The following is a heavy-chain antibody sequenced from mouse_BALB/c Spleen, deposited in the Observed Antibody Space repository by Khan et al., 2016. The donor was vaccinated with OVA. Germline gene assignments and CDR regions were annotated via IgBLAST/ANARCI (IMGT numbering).Heavy chain of an antibody. V-gene: IGHV3-2*02. CDR2: INYSGNT. D-gene: IGHD2-4*01. J-gene: IGHJ3*01. Sequence: QLEESGPGLVKPSQSLSLTCTVTGYSITSEYAWNWIRQFPGNKLEWMGYINYSGNTRYNPSLISRISITRDTSKNQFFLQLNSVTTEDTATYYCTRKDYYDYDPFPYWGQGTLVTVSA. CDR3: TRKDYYDYDPFPY. CDR1: GYSITSEYA.